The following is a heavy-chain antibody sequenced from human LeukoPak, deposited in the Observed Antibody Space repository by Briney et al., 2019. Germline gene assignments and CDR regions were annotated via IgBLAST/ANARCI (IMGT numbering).Heavy chain of an antibody. CDR2: ISGSGGST. Sequence: GGSLRLSCAASGFTFSDYYMSWIRQAPGKGLEWVSVISGSGGSTYYADSVKGRFTISRDNSKNTLYLQMNSLRAEDTAVYYCTTEQLERPDYWGQGTLVTVSS. J-gene: IGHJ4*02. CDR3: TTEQLERPDY. V-gene: IGHV3-23*01. D-gene: IGHD1-1*01. CDR1: GFTFSDYY.